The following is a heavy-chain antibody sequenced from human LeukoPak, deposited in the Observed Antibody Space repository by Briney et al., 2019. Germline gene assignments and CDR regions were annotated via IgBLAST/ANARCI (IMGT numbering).Heavy chain of an antibody. V-gene: IGHV4-34*01. Sequence: PSETLSLTCAVYGGSFSGYYWNWIRQSPGKGLEWIGEINHSGSTNYNPSLKSRVTISVDTSKNQFSLKLSSVTAADTAVYYCARRNYYGSGIRRYYYYYMDVWGKGTTVTISS. J-gene: IGHJ6*03. CDR3: ARRNYYGSGIRRYYYYYMDV. CDR2: INHSGST. CDR1: GGSFSGYY. D-gene: IGHD3-10*01.